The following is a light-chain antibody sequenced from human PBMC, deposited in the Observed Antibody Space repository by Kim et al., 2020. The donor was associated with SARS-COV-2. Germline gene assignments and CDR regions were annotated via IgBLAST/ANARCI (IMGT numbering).Light chain of an antibody. V-gene: IGKV1-5*03. CDR1: QSISSW. J-gene: IGKJ1*01. CDR2: KAS. CDR3: QQYNSYPWT. Sequence: ASVGDRVTITCRARQSISSWLAWYQQKPGKAPKLLIYKASSLESGVPSRFSGSGSGTEFTLTISSLQPDDFATYYCQQYNSYPWTFGQGTKVDIK.